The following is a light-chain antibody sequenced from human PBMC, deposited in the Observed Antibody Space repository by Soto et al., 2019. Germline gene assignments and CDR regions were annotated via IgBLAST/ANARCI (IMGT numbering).Light chain of an antibody. CDR1: SSNIGNNY. J-gene: IGLJ3*02. Sequence: QAVVTQPPSVSAAPGQKVTISCSGSSSNIGNNYVSWYQQLPGTAPKLLIYENNKRPSGIPDRFSGSKSGTSATLGITGLQTGDEADYYCGTWDSSLVWVFGGGTKLTVL. CDR2: ENN. V-gene: IGLV1-51*02. CDR3: GTWDSSLVWV.